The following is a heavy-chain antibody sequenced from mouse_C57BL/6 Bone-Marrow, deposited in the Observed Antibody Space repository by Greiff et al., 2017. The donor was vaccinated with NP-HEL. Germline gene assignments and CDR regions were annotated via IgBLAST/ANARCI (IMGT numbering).Heavy chain of an antibody. J-gene: IGHJ2*01. Sequence: VQLQQSGAELVKPGASVTLSCTASGFNIKDYYMHWVKQRTEQGLEWVGRIDPEDGETKYAPKFQGKATIPADTSSNTASLHRRSLTSEDTAVYYCARSDYYGNFDYWGQGTTLTVSS. D-gene: IGHD1-1*01. CDR3: ARSDYYGNFDY. CDR2: IDPEDGET. CDR1: GFNIKDYY. V-gene: IGHV14-2*01.